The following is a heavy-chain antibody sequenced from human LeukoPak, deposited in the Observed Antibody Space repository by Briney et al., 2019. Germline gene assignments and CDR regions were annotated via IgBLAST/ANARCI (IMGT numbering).Heavy chain of an antibody. V-gene: IGHV3-33*08. CDR3: ARADPTVTNFDY. Sequence: GGPLRLSCAASGFTFSSYGMHWVRQAPGKGLEWVAIIWYDGSKKYYVDSVKGRFTISRDNSKNTLYLQMNSLRAEDTAVYYCARADPTVTNFDYWGQGTLVTVSS. J-gene: IGHJ4*02. CDR1: GFTFSSYG. D-gene: IGHD4-17*01. CDR2: IWYDGSKK.